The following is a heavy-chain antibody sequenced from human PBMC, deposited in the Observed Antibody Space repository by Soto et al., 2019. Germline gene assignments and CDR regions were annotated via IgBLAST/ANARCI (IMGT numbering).Heavy chain of an antibody. J-gene: IGHJ6*03. V-gene: IGHV3-11*01. CDR1: GFTFSDYY. CDR3: ARITMVRGVIIHYYYYDMDV. Sequence: QVQLVESGGGLVKPGGSLRLSCAASGFTFSDYYMSWIRQAPGKGLEWVSYISSSGSTIYYADSVKGRFTISRDKAKNSLYLQMDRLRAADTAVYYCARITMVRGVIIHYYYYDMDVWGKGTTVTVSS. CDR2: ISSSGSTI. D-gene: IGHD3-10*01.